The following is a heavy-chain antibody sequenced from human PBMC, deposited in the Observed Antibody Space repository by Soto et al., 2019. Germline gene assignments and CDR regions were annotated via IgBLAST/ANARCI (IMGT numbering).Heavy chain of an antibody. J-gene: IGHJ5*02. CDR1: GGSISSSSYY. CDR3: ARPVWFGELYSLNWFDP. D-gene: IGHD3-10*01. CDR2: IYYGGST. V-gene: IGHV4-39*01. Sequence: SETLSLTCTVSGGSISSSSYYWGWIRQPPGKGLEWIGSIYYGGSTYYNPSLKSRVTISVDTSKNQFSLKLSSVTAADTAVCYCARPVWFGELYSLNWFDPWGQGTLVTVSS.